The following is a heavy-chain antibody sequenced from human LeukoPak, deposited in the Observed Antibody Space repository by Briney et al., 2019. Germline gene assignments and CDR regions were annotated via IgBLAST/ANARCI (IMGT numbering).Heavy chain of an antibody. CDR1: GFTFSSYW. Sequence: GGSLRLSCAASGFTFSSYWMSWVRQAPGKGLEWVSVISGSGGSTYDADSVKGRFTISRDNSKNTLYLQMNSLRAEDTAVYYCAKDPPYGDYMYDYWGQGTLVTVSS. CDR2: ISGSGGST. D-gene: IGHD4-17*01. J-gene: IGHJ4*02. CDR3: AKDPPYGDYMYDY. V-gene: IGHV3-23*01.